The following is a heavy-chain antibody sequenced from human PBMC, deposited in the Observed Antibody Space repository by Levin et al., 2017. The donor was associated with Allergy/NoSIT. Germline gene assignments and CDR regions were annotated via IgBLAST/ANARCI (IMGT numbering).Heavy chain of an antibody. V-gene: IGHV3-53*01. Sequence: LSLTCAASGFIVSSNYMSWVRQAPGKGLEWVSVIYSGGDTYYADSVKGRFTISRDNSKNTLYLQMKSLRAEDTAVYYCARDSGSTWFTFDYWGQGTLVTVSS. CDR1: GFIVSSNY. CDR2: IYSGGDT. J-gene: IGHJ4*02. D-gene: IGHD6-13*01. CDR3: ARDSGSTWFTFDY.